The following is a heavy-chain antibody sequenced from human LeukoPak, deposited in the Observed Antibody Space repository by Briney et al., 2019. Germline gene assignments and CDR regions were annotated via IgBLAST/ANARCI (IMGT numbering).Heavy chain of an antibody. V-gene: IGHV3-13*01. D-gene: IGHD5-18*01. Sequence: GGSLRLSCAASGFTFSSYDMHWVRQTAGQGLEWVSTIGTNADTYYLASVKGRFTISRENAKNSLYLQMNSLRAGDTAVYYCARGGGFGYSYGGYYYMDVWGKGTTVTVSS. CDR1: GFTFSSYD. CDR3: ARGGGFGYSYGGYYYMDV. J-gene: IGHJ6*03. CDR2: IGTNADT.